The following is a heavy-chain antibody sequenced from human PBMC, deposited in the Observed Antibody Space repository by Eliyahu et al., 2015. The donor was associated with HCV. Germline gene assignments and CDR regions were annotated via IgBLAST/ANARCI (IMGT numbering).Heavy chain of an antibody. J-gene: IGHJ4*02. Sequence: QVQLVQSGGDLVKPGGSLRLSCAASGFXFSDYSMXWIRXTPEKGLEWVSYISSTSTYTNYADSVKGRFTISRDNARNSLYLQMNSLRAEDTAVYYCTRDFLAYGGNFFEHGGQGTLVTVSS. CDR1: GFXFSDYS. CDR2: ISSTSTYT. CDR3: TRDFLAYGGNFFEH. V-gene: IGHV3-11*05. D-gene: IGHD4-23*01.